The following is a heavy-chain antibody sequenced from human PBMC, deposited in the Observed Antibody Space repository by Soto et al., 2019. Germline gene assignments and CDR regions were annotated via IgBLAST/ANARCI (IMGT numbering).Heavy chain of an antibody. CDR3: ARNVVPAVAHGYDFRGGSKHLYYPYGMYI. V-gene: IGHV4-59*01. CDR2: PYYTGST. D-gene: IGHD2-2*01. J-gene: IGHJ6*01. Sequence: SETLSLACTVSGGSISSYYWGWIRQPPGKGLERPAPPYYTGSTHYNPSLKSRVTISVDTSKNQFSLKLSSVTAADTAVYYCARNVVPAVAHGYDFRGGSKHLYYPYGMYIGGQGTPV. CDR1: GGSISSYY.